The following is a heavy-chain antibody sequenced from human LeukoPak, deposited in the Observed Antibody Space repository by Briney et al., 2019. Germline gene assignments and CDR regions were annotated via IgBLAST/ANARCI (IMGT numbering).Heavy chain of an antibody. V-gene: IGHV4-59*12. J-gene: IGHJ4*02. CDR1: GGSLSGYY. CDR3: ARRISSWNVYIDK. D-gene: IGHD1-1*01. Sequence: SETLSLTCSVSGGSLSGYYWSWIRQTPGKGLEWIGYIYSSGITNYNRALQSRVTISLDTAKNQFSLSVTSVTAADTAMYFCARRISSWNVYIDKWGQGIQVTVSS. CDR2: IYSSGIT.